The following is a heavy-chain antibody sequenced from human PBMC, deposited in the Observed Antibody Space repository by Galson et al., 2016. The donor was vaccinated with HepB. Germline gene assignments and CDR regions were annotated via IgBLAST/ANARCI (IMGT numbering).Heavy chain of an antibody. V-gene: IGHV4-39*01. CDR1: GGSISSSSSY. D-gene: IGHD3-3*01. CDR3: ARHHSGEHVSRCLEWLARFDP. CDR2: IHYSGST. Sequence: SETLSLTCTVSGGSISSSSSYWAWIRQPPGKGLEWIGSIHYSGSTFYNPSLKSRVTISVDTPKNHFSLKLSAVSAADTAMYYCARHHSGEHVSRCLEWLARFDPWGQGTLVTVSS. J-gene: IGHJ5*02.